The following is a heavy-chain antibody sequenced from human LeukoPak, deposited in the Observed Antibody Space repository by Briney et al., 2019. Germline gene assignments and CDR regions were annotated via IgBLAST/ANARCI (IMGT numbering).Heavy chain of an antibody. D-gene: IGHD6-13*01. J-gene: IGHJ4*02. Sequence: SETLSLTCTASGGSISGYSWSWIRQPPGKGLEWIGYIYYSGSTNYNPSLKSRVTISVDTSKNQFSLKLSSVTAADTAVYYCARERSTGYLDYWGQGTLVTVSS. V-gene: IGHV4-59*01. CDR3: ARERSTGYLDY. CDR1: GGSISGYS. CDR2: IYYSGST.